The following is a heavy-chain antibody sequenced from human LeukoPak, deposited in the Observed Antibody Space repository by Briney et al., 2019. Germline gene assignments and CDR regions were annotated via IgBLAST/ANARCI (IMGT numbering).Heavy chain of an antibody. Sequence: TSETLSLTCTVSGGSISSGSYYWSWIRQPAGKGLEWIGRIYTSGSTNYNPSLKSRVTISVDTSKNQFSLKLSSVTAADTAVYYFARDLVPPTYCGSYFDYWGQGTLITVSS. CDR3: ARDLVPPTYCGSYFDY. V-gene: IGHV4-61*02. D-gene: IGHD1-26*01. J-gene: IGHJ4*02. CDR1: GGSISSGSYY. CDR2: IYTSGST.